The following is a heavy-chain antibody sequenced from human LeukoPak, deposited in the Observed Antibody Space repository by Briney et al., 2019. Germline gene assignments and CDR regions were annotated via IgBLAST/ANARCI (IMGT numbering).Heavy chain of an antibody. Sequence: ASVKVSCKASGYTFTSYGISWVRQAPGQGLEWMGWISAYNGNTNYAQKLQGRVTMTTDTSTSTAYLELRSLRSDDTAVYYCASRPNSSGWYDYWGQGTLVTVSS. CDR2: ISAYNGNT. D-gene: IGHD6-19*01. CDR1: GYTFTSYG. V-gene: IGHV1-18*01. CDR3: ASRPNSSGWYDY. J-gene: IGHJ4*02.